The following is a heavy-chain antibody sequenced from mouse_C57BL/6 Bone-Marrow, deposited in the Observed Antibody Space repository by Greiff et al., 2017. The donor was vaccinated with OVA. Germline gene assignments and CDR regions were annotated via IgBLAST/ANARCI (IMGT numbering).Heavy chain of an antibody. CDR3: ARNPISSYYYAMDY. J-gene: IGHJ4*01. CDR1: GYTFTDYY. CDR2: INPNNGGT. Sequence: VQLKESGPELVKPGASVKISCKASGYTFTDYYMNWVKQSHGKSLEWIGDINPNNGGTSYNQKFKGKATLTVDKSSSTAYMELRSLTSEDSAVYYCARNPISSYYYAMDYWGQGTSVTVSS. V-gene: IGHV1-26*01.